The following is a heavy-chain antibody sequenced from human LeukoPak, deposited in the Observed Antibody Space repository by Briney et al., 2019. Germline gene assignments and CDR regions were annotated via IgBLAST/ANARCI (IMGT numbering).Heavy chain of an antibody. CDR2: ISAYNGNT. J-gene: IGHJ4*02. CDR1: GYTFTSYG. CDR3: ARDVLLYSYDSSGLNDY. Sequence: ASVKVSCKASGYTFTSYGISWVRQAPGQGLEWMGWISAYNGNTNYAQKLQGRVTMTTDTSTSTAYMELRSLRSDDTAVYYCARDVLLYSYDSSGLNDYWGQGTLVTVSS. V-gene: IGHV1-18*01. D-gene: IGHD3-22*01.